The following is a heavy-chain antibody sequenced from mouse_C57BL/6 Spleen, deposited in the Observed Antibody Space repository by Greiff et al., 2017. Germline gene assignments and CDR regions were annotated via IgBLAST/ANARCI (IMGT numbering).Heavy chain of an antibody. D-gene: IGHD2-3*01. Sequence: ESGPGLVKPSQSLSLTCSVTGYSITSGYYWNWIRQFPGNKLEWMGYISYDGSNNYNPSLKNRISITRDTSKNQFFLKLNSVTTEYTATYYCARVDGYYSDYWGQGTTLTVSS. J-gene: IGHJ2*01. V-gene: IGHV3-6*01. CDR1: GYSITSGYY. CDR2: ISYDGSN. CDR3: ARVDGYYSDY.